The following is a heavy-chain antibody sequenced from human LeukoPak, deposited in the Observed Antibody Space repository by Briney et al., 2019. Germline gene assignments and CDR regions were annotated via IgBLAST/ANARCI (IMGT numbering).Heavy chain of an antibody. Sequence: GGSLGLSCAASGFTFSSYAMSWVRQAPGKGLEWVSAISGGGGSTFYADSVKGRFTISRDNSKNTLYLQMNSLRAEDTAVYYCAKDQGSREFDYWGQGTLVTVSS. V-gene: IGHV3-23*01. CDR2: ISGGGGST. CDR3: AKDQGSREFDY. CDR1: GFTFSSYA. J-gene: IGHJ4*02. D-gene: IGHD1-26*01.